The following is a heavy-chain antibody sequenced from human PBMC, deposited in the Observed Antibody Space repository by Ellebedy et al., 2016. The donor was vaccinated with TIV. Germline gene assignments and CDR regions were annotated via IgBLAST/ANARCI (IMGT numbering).Heavy chain of an antibody. CDR3: ARHSTSGWYWSGFDV. V-gene: IGHV1-69*13. D-gene: IGHD6-19*01. CDR1: GYTFSSDG. Sequence: ASVKVSCKASGYTFSSDGISWVRQAPGQGLEWMGGIIGVFGTVNYAPKFQGRVTITADVFAKTAYMELSSLRPEDTAVYYCARHSTSGWYWSGFDVWGQGTMVTVSS. CDR2: IIGVFGTV. J-gene: IGHJ3*01.